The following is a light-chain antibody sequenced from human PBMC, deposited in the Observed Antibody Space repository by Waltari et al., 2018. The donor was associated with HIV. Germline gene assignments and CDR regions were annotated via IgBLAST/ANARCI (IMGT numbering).Light chain of an antibody. J-gene: IGKJ1*01. Sequence: DIVMTQSPDSLTVSLGERATINCKSSQSILYSSNNKNYLAWYQQKPGQPPKLLIFWASTRESGAPDRLSGSGSGTDFTLTISSLQAEDVAVYYCQQYYSTPRTFGQGTKVEV. CDR3: QQYYSTPRT. CDR2: WAS. V-gene: IGKV4-1*01. CDR1: QSILYSSNNKNY.